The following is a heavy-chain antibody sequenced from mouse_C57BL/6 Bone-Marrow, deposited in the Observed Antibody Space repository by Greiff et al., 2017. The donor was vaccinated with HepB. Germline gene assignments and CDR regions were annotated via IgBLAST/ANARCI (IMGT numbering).Heavy chain of an antibody. V-gene: IGHV1-82*01. D-gene: IGHD1-1*01. Sequence: LVESGPELVKPGASVKISCKASGYAFSSSWMNWVKQRPGKGLEWIGRIYPGDGDTNYNGKFKGKATLTADKSSSTAYMQLSSLTSEDSAVYFCASPTAYYGSSHYFDYWGQGTTLTVSS. CDR2: IYPGDGDT. CDR3: ASPTAYYGSSHYFDY. CDR1: GYAFSSSW. J-gene: IGHJ2*01.